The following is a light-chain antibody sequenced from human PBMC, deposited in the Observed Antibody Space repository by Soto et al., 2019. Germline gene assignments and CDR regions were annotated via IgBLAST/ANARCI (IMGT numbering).Light chain of an antibody. CDR3: CTYAGHVPK. J-gene: IGLJ2*01. Sequence: QSVLTQPASVSGSPGQSITISCAGTTSDVAYYDLVSWYQQHPGRAPKLLIYEVDKRPSGISVRFSGSKSSATASLTISGLLPEDEAVYFCCTYAGHVPKFGGGTKLTVL. CDR1: TSDVAYYDL. V-gene: IGLV2-23*02. CDR2: EVD.